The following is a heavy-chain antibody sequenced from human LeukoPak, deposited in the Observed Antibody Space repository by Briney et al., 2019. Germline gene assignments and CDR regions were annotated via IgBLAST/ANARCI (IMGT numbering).Heavy chain of an antibody. CDR2: INHSEET. Sequence: SETLSLTCAVSGYSISSGYYWSWIRQSPGKGLEWIATINHSEETYSHPSLKSRATISVDPSKNQFSLKLSSVTAAGTAVYYCARYTANKSGYSFDFWGQGTLVTVSS. CDR3: ARYTANKSGYSFDF. V-gene: IGHV4-38-2*01. CDR1: GYSISSGYY. D-gene: IGHD3-22*01. J-gene: IGHJ4*02.